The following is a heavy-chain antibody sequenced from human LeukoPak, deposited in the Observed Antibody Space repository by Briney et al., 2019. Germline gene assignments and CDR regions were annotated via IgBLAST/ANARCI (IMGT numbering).Heavy chain of an antibody. CDR3: ARDSSITADYFDY. CDR1: GFTFSSYA. Sequence: GGSLRLSCAPSGFTFSSYAMHWVRQAPGKGLEWVAVISYDGSNKYYADSVKGRLTISRGNSKNTLYLQMNSLRAEDTAVYYCARDSSITADYFDYWGQGTLVTVSS. D-gene: IGHD6-13*01. CDR2: ISYDGSNK. J-gene: IGHJ4*02. V-gene: IGHV3-30*01.